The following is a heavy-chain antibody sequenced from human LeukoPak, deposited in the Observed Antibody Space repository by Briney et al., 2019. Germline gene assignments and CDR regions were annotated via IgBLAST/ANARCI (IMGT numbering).Heavy chain of an antibody. D-gene: IGHD2-15*01. CDR2: ISGSGGST. V-gene: IGHV3-23*01. J-gene: IGHJ4*02. CDR1: GFTFSSYA. CDR3: AKHSGGSCYSSFDY. Sequence: PGGSLRLSCAASGFTFSSYAMSWVRQAPGKGVEWVSAISGSGGSTYYADSVKGRFTISRDNSKNTLYLQMNSLRAEDTAVYYCAKHSGGSCYSSFDYWGQGTLVTVSS.